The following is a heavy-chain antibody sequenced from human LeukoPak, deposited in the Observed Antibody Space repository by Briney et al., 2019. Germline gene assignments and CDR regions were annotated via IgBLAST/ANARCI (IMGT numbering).Heavy chain of an antibody. V-gene: IGHV3-23*01. Sequence: GGSLRLSCAASGFTFSSYAMSWVRQAPGKGLEWVSAISHSGGTTYYGDSVKGRFTISRDNSKNTLYLQMNSLRAEDTAVYYCARAIWGGIQLWTPGYWGQGTLVTVSS. J-gene: IGHJ4*02. CDR2: ISHSGGTT. CDR1: GFTFSSYA. CDR3: ARAIWGGIQLWTPGY. D-gene: IGHD5-18*01.